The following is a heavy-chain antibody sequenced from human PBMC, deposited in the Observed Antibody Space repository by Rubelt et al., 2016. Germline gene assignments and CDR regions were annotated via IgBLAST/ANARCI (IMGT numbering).Heavy chain of an antibody. V-gene: IGHV3-43*01. D-gene: IGHD3-10*01. CDR3: AKDLSKLLWFGEGFDY. CDR1: GFTFDDYT. J-gene: IGHJ4*02. CDR2: ISWDGGST. Sequence: AASGFTFDDYTMHWVRQAPGKGLEWVSLISWDGGSTYYADSVMGRFTISRDNSKNSLYLQMNSLRTEDTALYYCAKDLSKLLWFGEGFDYWGQGTLVTVSS.